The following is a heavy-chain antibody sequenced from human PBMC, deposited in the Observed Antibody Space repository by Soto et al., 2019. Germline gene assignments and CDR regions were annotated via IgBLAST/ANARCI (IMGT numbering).Heavy chain of an antibody. CDR3: ARAEYPRGYFDY. D-gene: IGHD2-2*01. CDR2: IIHIFGTA. J-gene: IGHJ4*02. CDR1: VGTFSSYA. V-gene: IGHV1-69*01. Sequence: QVQLVQSGAEVKKPGSSVKVSGKASVGTFSSYAISWGRQAPGQGLEWMGGIIHIFGTANYAQKFQGRVTITADESTSTAYMELSSLRSEDTAVYYCARAEYPRGYFDYWGQGTLVTVSS.